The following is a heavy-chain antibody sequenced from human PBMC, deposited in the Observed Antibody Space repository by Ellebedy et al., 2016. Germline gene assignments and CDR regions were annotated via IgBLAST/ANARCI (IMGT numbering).Heavy chain of an antibody. CDR1: GFTFSSSP. CDR3: ARDKNTGYIDY. V-gene: IGHV3-48*02. Sequence: GESLKISCAASGFTFSSSPMNWVRQAPGRGLEWVSYISGGGDTIYYADSVKGRFTISRDNAKKSLYLQLNSLRDEDTAVYYCARDKNTGYIDYWGQGVLVTVSS. D-gene: IGHD2-8*02. J-gene: IGHJ4*02. CDR2: ISGGGDTI.